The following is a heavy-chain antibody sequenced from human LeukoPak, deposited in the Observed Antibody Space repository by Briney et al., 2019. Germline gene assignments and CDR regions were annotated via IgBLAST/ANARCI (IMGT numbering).Heavy chain of an antibody. V-gene: IGHV3-20*04. D-gene: IGHD3-9*01. CDR3: ARANDNYYYYYMDV. J-gene: IGHJ6*03. CDR1: GFNFDDYG. CDR2: IYWNGGST. Sequence: PGGSLRLSCAASGFNFDDYGMSWVRQAPGKGLEWVSGIYWNGGSTGYADSVKGRFTMSRDNAKNSLYLQMNSLRAEDTAVYYCARANDNYYYYYMDVWGKGTTVTIS.